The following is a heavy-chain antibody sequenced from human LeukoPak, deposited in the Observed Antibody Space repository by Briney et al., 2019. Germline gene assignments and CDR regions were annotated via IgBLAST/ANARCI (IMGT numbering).Heavy chain of an antibody. CDR1: GFSFSSYW. Sequence: GGSLRLSCAASGFSFSSYWMHWVRQVPGKGLVWVSRINSDGTSVRYADSVKGRFTISRDNAKNTLYLQMNSLRAEDTGVYYCGRSHYYDSSGNFYYYYAMDVWGQGTTVIVSS. J-gene: IGHJ6*02. V-gene: IGHV3-74*01. CDR3: GRSHYYDSSGNFYYYYAMDV. D-gene: IGHD3-22*01. CDR2: INSDGTSV.